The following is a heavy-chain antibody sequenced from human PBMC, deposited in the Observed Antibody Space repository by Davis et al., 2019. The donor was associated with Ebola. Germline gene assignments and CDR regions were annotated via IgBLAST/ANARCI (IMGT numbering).Heavy chain of an antibody. V-gene: IGHV3-33*01. CDR3: ARDRPLDFFFGDYYGMDV. D-gene: IGHD3-16*01. CDR2: IWYDGSNK. J-gene: IGHJ6*02. Sequence: GESLKISCAASGFTFSTYAMHWVRQAPGKGLEWVAIIWYDGSNKDYTDSVKGRFTISRDDSKNSLYLQMNSLRAEDTAVYYCARDRPLDFFFGDYYGMDVWGQGTTVTVSS. CDR1: GFTFSTYA.